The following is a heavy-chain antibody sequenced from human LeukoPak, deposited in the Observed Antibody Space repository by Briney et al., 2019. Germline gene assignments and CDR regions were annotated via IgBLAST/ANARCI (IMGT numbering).Heavy chain of an antibody. CDR1: GFALTTYN. J-gene: IGHJ6*04. D-gene: IGHD5-24*01. Sequence: ASVKVSCKASGFALTTYNIVWLRQAPGQGLEWVGWVTAFNENTHYSRKVQGRVTMTRDTSTSTAYMELRSLRSDDTAVYYCARNTYGYKFSMDVWGEGTTVTVPS. V-gene: IGHV1-18*01. CDR3: ARNTYGYKFSMDV. CDR2: VTAFNENT.